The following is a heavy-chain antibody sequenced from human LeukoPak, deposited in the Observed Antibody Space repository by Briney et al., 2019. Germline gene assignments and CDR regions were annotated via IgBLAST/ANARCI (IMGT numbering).Heavy chain of an antibody. D-gene: IGHD3-10*01. CDR1: GFSFSSYA. V-gene: IGHV3-23*01. CDR2: ISGSGGST. J-gene: IGHJ5*02. Sequence: GGSLRLSCAASGFSFSSYAMSWVRQAPGKGLEWVSAISGSGGSTYYADSVKGRFTISRDNSKNTLYLQMNSLRAEDTAVYYCAKPYRVRGVIQRFDPWGQGTLVTASS. CDR3: AKPYRVRGVIQRFDP.